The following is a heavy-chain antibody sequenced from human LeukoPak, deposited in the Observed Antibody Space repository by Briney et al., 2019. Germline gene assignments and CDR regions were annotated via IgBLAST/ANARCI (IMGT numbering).Heavy chain of an antibody. CDR3: ARLGLWSGELIYFDD. CDR1: GGSISSYY. CDR2: IYYSGST. D-gene: IGHD3-10*01. J-gene: IGHJ4*02. Sequence: PSETLSLTCTVSGGSISSYYWSWIRQPPGKGLEWIGYIYYSGSTNYNPSLKSRVTMSVDTSNNEFSLKVTSMTAADTAVYYCARLGLWSGELIYFDDWGQGTLVTVSS. V-gene: IGHV4-59*12.